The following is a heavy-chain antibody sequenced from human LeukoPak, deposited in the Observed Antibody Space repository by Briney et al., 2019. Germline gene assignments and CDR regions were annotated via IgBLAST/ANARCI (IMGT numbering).Heavy chain of an antibody. CDR2: LSASGAST. CDR3: AKEIKVIYYGMDV. CDR1: GFPFSDYA. D-gene: IGHD2/OR15-2a*01. J-gene: IGHJ6*02. Sequence: PGGSLRLSCAASGFPFSDYAMSWVRQDPGRGLEWISALSASGASTYYADSVRGRFTISRDNSKNTLFLQMNSLRAEDTAVYYCAKEIKVIYYGMDVWGQGTTVTVSS. V-gene: IGHV3-23*01.